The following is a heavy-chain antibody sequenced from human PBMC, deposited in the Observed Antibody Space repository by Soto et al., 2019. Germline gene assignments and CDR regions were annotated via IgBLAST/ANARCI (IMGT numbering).Heavy chain of an antibody. Sequence: XTLSLPCAVSGASLDRGYHYWGWIRQPPGKGLEWIGNIDFSGRNYYNTSIKIRVTMSVDTPKKQLSLKLTSVTATDTSIYYGARPQRGHGGGAQFDPWGQGTLVTVSS. CDR2: IDFSGRN. CDR1: GASLDRGYHY. D-gene: IGHD2-15*01. V-gene: IGHV4-39*01. J-gene: IGHJ5*02. CDR3: ARPQRGHGGGAQFDP.